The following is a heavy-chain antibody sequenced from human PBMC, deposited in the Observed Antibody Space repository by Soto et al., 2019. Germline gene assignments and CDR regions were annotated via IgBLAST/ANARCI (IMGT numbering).Heavy chain of an antibody. V-gene: IGHV3-48*03. CDR3: ARGGSSGYYFFDY. Sequence: EVQLVESGGGLVQPGGSLRLSCAASRFTFSSYEMNWVRQAPGKGLEWVSYISSSGSSIYYADSVKGRFTISRDNAKNSLYLQMSSLRAEDTAVYYCARGGSSGYYFFDYWGQGTLVTVSS. D-gene: IGHD6-19*01. CDR1: RFTFSSYE. J-gene: IGHJ4*02. CDR2: ISSSGSSI.